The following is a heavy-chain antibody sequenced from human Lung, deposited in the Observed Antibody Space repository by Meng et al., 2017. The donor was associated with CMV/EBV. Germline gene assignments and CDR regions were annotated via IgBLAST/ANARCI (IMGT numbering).Heavy chain of an antibody. CDR1: GYTFHHCA. Sequence: SGYTFHHCAMSWVQQAPGQGLAYMGYINTNTGDPISAQGFAGRFVFSFDMSVSTAYLQIYNLQADDSAVYYCARDFLFDPLFIFDYWGQGTLVTVSS. J-gene: IGHJ4*02. D-gene: IGHD2/OR15-2a*01. CDR3: ARDFLFDPLFIFDY. CDR2: INTNTGDP. V-gene: IGHV7-4-1*01.